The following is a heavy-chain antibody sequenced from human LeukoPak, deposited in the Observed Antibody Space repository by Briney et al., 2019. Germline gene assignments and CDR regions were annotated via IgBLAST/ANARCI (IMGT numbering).Heavy chain of an antibody. CDR3: ARDLRDSGYYFDY. J-gene: IGHJ4*02. CDR2: ISGSGGST. D-gene: IGHD3-22*01. CDR1: GFTFSSYA. V-gene: IGHV3-23*01. Sequence: GSLRLSCAASGFTFSSYAMSWVRQAPGEGLELGSAISGSGGSTYYADSVKGRFTISRDNSKNTLYLQMNSLRAEDTAVYYCARDLRDSGYYFDYWGQGTLVTVSS.